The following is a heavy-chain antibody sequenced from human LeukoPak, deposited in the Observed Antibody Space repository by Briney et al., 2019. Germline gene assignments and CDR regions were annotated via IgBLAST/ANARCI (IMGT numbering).Heavy chain of an antibody. D-gene: IGHD3-22*01. J-gene: IGHJ4*02. Sequence: PSETLSLTCAVSGGSISSYYWSWVRQPPGKGLEWIGEIYHSGSTNYNPSLKSRVTISVDKSKNQFSLKLSSVTAADTAVYYCARDQAYYYDSSGYYAYWGQGTLVTVSS. CDR1: GGSISSYY. V-gene: IGHV4-4*02. CDR3: ARDQAYYYDSSGYYAY. CDR2: IYHSGST.